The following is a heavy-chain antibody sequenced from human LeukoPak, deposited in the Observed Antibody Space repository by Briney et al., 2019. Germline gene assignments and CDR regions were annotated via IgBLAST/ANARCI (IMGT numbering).Heavy chain of an antibody. CDR1: GFTFSSYS. D-gene: IGHD3-9*01. Sequence: PGGSLRLSCAASGFTFSSYSMNWVRQAPGKGLEWVSSISSSSSYIYYADSVKGRFTISRDNAKNSLYLQMNSLRAEDTAVYYCARDEYYDILTGYYRGYYYGMDVWGQGTTVTVSS. CDR3: ARDEYYDILTGYYRGYYYGMDV. J-gene: IGHJ6*02. CDR2: ISSSSSYI. V-gene: IGHV3-21*01.